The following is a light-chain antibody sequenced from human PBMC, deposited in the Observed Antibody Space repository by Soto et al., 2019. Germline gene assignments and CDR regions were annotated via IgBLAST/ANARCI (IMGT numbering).Light chain of an antibody. Sequence: DIQMTQSPSSLSASVGDRVTITCQASQDISNYLNWYQQKPGKAPKLLIYDASDLEAGDPSRFSGSGSGTDFTFTISSLQPEDVATYYCQKYANFPPYTFGQGTKVEI. CDR2: DAS. V-gene: IGKV1-33*01. J-gene: IGKJ2*01. CDR3: QKYANFPPYT. CDR1: QDISNY.